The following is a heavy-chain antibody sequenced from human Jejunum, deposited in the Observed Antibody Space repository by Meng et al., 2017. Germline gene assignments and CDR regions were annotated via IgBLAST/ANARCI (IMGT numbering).Heavy chain of an antibody. V-gene: IGHV6-1*01. CDR1: GDSVSSNSAA. CDR2: TYYRSKWYN. CDR3: ARAREGGWYFDL. J-gene: IGHJ2*01. Sequence: HAQRQHACPAMVQPSQTLSLHCAISGDSVSSNSAAWNWIRQPPSRGLEWLGRTYYRSKWYNDYAVSVKSRITINPDTSKNQFSLQLNSVTPEDTAVYYCARAREGGWYFDLWGRGTLVTVSS. D-gene: IGHD1-26*01.